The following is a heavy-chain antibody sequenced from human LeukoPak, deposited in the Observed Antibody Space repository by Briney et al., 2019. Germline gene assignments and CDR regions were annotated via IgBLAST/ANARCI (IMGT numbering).Heavy chain of an antibody. D-gene: IGHD3-10*01. Sequence: SETLSLTCTVSGGSISSNCWSWIRQPPGKGLEWIGCIYASGTTNYNPSLKGRLTISVDTSNSQFSLTVRSVTAADTAMYYCGGRGFWGQGTLVTVSS. V-gene: IGHV4-4*09. CDR1: GGSISSNC. J-gene: IGHJ4*02. CDR3: GGRGF. CDR2: IYASGTT.